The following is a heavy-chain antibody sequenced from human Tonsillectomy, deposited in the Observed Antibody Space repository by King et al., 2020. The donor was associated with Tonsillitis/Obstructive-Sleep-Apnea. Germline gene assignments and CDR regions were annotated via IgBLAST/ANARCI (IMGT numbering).Heavy chain of an antibody. CDR2: IYYSGST. V-gene: IGHV4-39*01. D-gene: IGHD2-2*01. CDR1: GGSISSSSYY. Sequence: QLQESGPGLVKPSETLSLTCTVSGGSISSSSYYWGWIRQPPGKGLEWIGSIYYSGSTYYNPSLKSRVTISVDTSKNQFSLKLSSVTAADTAVYYCAGVIGVVVPAAQKPLSYTPYWYFDLWGRGTLVTVSS. CDR3: AGVIGVVVPAAQKPLSYTPYWYFDL. J-gene: IGHJ2*01.